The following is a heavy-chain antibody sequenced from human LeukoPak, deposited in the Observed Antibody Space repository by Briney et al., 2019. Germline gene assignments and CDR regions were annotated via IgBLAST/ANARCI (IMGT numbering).Heavy chain of an antibody. CDR3: AGGIFGVVINAFHI. J-gene: IGHJ3*02. CDR1: GGSISSYH. CDR2: TYNSGST. D-gene: IGHD3-3*01. Sequence: PSETLSLTCTVSGGSISSYHWSWIRQPPGKGLEWIGDTYNSGSTNYNPSLKSRVTISVDTSKNQFSLKLTSVTAADTAVYYCAGGIFGVVINAFHIWGQGTMVTVSS. V-gene: IGHV4-59*01.